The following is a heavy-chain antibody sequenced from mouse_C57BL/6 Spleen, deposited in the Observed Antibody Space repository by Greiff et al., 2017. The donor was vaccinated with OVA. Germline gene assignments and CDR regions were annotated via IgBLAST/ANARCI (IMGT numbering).Heavy chain of an antibody. CDR3: ARFGYYCYYGYFDY. V-gene: IGHV1-72*01. CDR2: LGPNSGGT. CDR1: GYTFTSYW. D-gene: IGHD2-3*01. Sequence: QVQLQQPGAELVKPGASVKLSCKASGYTFTSYWMHWVKQRPGRGLEWIGWLGPNSGGTKYNEKFKSKATLTVAKPSSTAYMQLSSLTSEDSAGYYCARFGYYCYYGYFDYWGQGTTLTVSS. J-gene: IGHJ2*01.